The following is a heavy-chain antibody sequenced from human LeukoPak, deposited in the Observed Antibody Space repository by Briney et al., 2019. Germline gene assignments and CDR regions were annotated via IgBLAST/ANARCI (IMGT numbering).Heavy chain of an antibody. V-gene: IGHV1-69*13. CDR2: IIPIFGTA. J-gene: IGHJ3*02. CDR3: ARELSWAFDI. Sequence: EASVKVSCKASGGTFSSYAISWVRQAPGQWLEWMGGIIPIFGTANYAQKFQGRVTITADESTSTAYMELSSLRSEDTAVYYCARELSWAFDIWGQGTMVTVSS. D-gene: IGHD3-16*02. CDR1: GGTFSSYA.